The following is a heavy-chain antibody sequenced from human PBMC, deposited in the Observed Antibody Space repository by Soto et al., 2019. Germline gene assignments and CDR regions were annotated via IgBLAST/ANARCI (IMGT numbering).Heavy chain of an antibody. V-gene: IGHV1-18*01. D-gene: IGHD3-10*01. Sequence: QVQLVQSGYEVKEPGASVTVSCKASGYTFNNYGITWVRQAPGQGLEWIGWISAYNGNANYAQKFQGRVTLTRDTSTSTAYLKLRSLRSDDTAGYYCAGGTRRLGELFDAFDTWGQGTMVPVSS. CDR2: ISAYNGNA. CDR1: GYTFNNYG. J-gene: IGHJ3*02. CDR3: AGGTRRLGELFDAFDT.